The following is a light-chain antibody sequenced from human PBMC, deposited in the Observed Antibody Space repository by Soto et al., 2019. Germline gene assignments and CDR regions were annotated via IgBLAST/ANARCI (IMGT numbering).Light chain of an antibody. V-gene: IGKV1-39*01. CDR1: KSIRSD. Sequence: DIQMTQSPSSLSASVGDRVTITCRASKSIRSDLNWYQQRPGKAPKLLIYTTSNLESGVPSRFSGSGSGTDFTLTISNLQPEDFATYFCQQGFSRPRTFGLGTTVEVK. CDR2: TTS. J-gene: IGKJ1*01. CDR3: QQGFSRPRT.